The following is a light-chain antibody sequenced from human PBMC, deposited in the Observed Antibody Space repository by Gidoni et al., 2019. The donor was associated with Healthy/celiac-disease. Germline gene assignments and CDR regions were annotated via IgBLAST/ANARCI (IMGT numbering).Light chain of an antibody. Sequence: EMVLTQSPATLSLSPEERATLSCRASQSVSSYLAWYQQKPGQAPRLLIYDASNSATGIPARFSGSGSGTDFTLTISSLEPEDFAVYYCQQRSHWWTFGQGTKVEIK. CDR2: DAS. CDR1: QSVSSY. J-gene: IGKJ1*01. CDR3: QQRSHWWT. V-gene: IGKV3-11*01.